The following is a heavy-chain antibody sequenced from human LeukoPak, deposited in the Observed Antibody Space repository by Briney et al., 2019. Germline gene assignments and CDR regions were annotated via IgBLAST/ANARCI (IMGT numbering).Heavy chain of an antibody. CDR1: GFTFSSYS. CDR3: ARDGDYDILTGYLNGDAFDI. D-gene: IGHD3-9*01. J-gene: IGHJ3*02. Sequence: GGSLRLSCAASGFTFSSYSMNWVRQAPGKGLEWVSYISSSSSTIYYADSVKGRFAISRDNAKNSLYLQMNSLRAEDTAVYYCARDGDYDILTGYLNGDAFDIWGQGTMVIVSS. V-gene: IGHV3-48*01. CDR2: ISSSSSTI.